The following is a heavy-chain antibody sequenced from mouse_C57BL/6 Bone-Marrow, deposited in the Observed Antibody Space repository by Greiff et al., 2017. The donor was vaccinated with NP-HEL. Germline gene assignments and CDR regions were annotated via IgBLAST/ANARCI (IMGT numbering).Heavy chain of an antibody. D-gene: IGHD1-1*01. Sequence: VQLQQSGAELVRPGASVKLSCTASGFNIKDDYMHWVKQRPEQGLEWIGWIDPENGDTEYASKFQGKATITADTSSNTAYLQLSSLTSEDTAVYYCISYYSGSTGHFDYWGQGTTLTVSS. V-gene: IGHV14-4*01. CDR3: ISYYSGSTGHFDY. J-gene: IGHJ2*01. CDR2: IDPENGDT. CDR1: GFNIKDDY.